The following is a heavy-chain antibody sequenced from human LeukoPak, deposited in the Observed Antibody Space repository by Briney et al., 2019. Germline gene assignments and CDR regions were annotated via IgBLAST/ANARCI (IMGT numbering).Heavy chain of an antibody. J-gene: IGHJ4*02. CDR1: GFTFSNYA. V-gene: IGHV3-23*01. CDR3: ARDALAGEKPEYFFDY. CDR2: MIGSGDST. Sequence: GGSLRLSCAASGFTFSNYAMSWVRQAPGKGLEWVSGMIGSGDSTYADSVKGRFTISRDNAKNSVYLQMSGLRAEDTAVYYCARDALAGEKPEYFFDYWGQGTLVTVSS.